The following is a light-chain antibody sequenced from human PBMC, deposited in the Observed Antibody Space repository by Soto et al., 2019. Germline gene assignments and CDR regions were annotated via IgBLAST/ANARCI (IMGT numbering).Light chain of an antibody. J-gene: IGKJ2*01. V-gene: IGKV1-5*01. CDR3: QQYNSYVYT. CDR2: HAS. Sequence: DIQMTQSPSTLSASVGDRVTITCRASQSIDNWLAWYQQKPGKAPKLLIYHASSLESGVPSRFSGSASGTQFPLTISSLQPDEFATYYCQQYNSYVYTFGHGTKLEIK. CDR1: QSIDNW.